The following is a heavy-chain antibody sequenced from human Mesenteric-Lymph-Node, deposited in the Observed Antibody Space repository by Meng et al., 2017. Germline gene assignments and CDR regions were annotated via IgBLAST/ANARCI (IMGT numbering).Heavy chain of an antibody. CDR1: GDSISGSF. CDR2: ISYSGRT. D-gene: IGHD3-22*01. Sequence: GSLRLSCTVSGDSISGSFWSWIRQPPGKGLEYIGFISYSGRTNYNSSLKSRVTISVDTSTNQLSLKLNSVTAADTAIYYCARRPYVNVHDTTGLGYDAFDMWGQGTLVTVSS. V-gene: IGHV4-59*01. CDR3: ARRPYVNVHDTTGLGYDAFDM. J-gene: IGHJ3*02.